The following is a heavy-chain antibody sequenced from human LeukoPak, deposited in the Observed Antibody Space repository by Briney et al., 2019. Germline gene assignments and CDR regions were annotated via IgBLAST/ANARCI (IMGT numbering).Heavy chain of an antibody. J-gene: IGHJ4*02. CDR1: GGSIGSITYY. D-gene: IGHD5-24*01. Sequence: SETLSLTCSASGGSIGSITYYWAWIRQPPGKGLEWIGSIYYSGSTYYNPSLKSRVTIYVDTSKNQFSLKLSSVTAADTAVYYCARGRRDGYNLEYFDKWGQGTLVTVSS. CDR2: IYYSGST. CDR3: ARGRRDGYNLEYFDK. V-gene: IGHV4-39*01.